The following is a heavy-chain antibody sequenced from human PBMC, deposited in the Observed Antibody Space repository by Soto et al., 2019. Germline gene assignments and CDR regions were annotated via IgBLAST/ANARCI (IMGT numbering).Heavy chain of an antibody. CDR2: IYHSGST. D-gene: IGHD3-22*01. Sequence: SETLSLTCAVSGGSISSGGYSWSWIRQPPGKGLEWIGYIYHSGSTYYNPSLKSRVTISVDRSKNQFSLKLSSVTAADTAVYYCARGPMLPYYYDSSIDYWGQGTLVTVSS. V-gene: IGHV4-30-2*01. CDR3: ARGPMLPYYYDSSIDY. CDR1: GGSISSGGYS. J-gene: IGHJ4*02.